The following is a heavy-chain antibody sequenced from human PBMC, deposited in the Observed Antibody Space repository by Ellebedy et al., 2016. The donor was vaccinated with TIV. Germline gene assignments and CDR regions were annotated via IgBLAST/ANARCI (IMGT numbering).Heavy chain of an antibody. Sequence: ASVKVSCKGSGYSFTSYLIAWVRQMPGKGLEWMGIIYPGDSDTRYSPSFQGQVTISADKSISTAYLQWSSLKASDPAIYYCARHGVVAGFDYWGQGTLVTVS. D-gene: IGHD2-15*01. J-gene: IGHJ4*02. CDR1: GYSFTSYL. CDR2: IYPGDSDT. CDR3: ARHGVVAGFDY. V-gene: IGHV5-51*01.